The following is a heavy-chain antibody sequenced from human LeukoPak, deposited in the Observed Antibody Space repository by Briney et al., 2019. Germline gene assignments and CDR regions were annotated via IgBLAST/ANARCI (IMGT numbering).Heavy chain of an antibody. J-gene: IGHJ4*02. CDR3: AIGYCSSTSCYTDGYYFDY. Sequence: ASVTVSCKASGGTFSSYAISWVRQAPGQGLEWMGGIIPIFGTANYAQKFQGRVTITTDESTSTAYMELSSLRSEDTAVYYCAIGYCSSTSCYTDGYYFDYWGQGTLVTVSS. D-gene: IGHD2-2*02. CDR1: GGTFSSYA. CDR2: IIPIFGTA. V-gene: IGHV1-69*05.